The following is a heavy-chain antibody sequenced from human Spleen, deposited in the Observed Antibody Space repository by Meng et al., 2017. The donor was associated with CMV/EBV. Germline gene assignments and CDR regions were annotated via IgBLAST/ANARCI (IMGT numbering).Heavy chain of an antibody. D-gene: IGHD3-3*01. J-gene: IGHJ4*02. CDR2: ISSGSSAI. CDR1: GFTFSDYS. V-gene: IGHV3-48*01. CDR3: AKDLAYDFWSGYRNYYFDY. Sequence: GESLKISCAASGFTFSDYSMNWVRQVPGKGLEWVSYISSGSSAIYYADSVKGRFTVSRDNSKNTLYLQMNSLRAEDTAVYYCAKDLAYDFWSGYRNYYFDYWGQGTLVTVSS.